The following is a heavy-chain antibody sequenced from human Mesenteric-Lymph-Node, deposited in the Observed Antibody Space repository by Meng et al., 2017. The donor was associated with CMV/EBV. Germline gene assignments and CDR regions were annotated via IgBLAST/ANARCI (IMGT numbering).Heavy chain of an antibody. D-gene: IGHD3-22*01. CDR1: GVSISSFS. Sequence: SGVSISSFSWSWIRQPPWQGLEWIGYIYYRGSTIYNPSLKSRVTISVDTSKNQFSLKLSSVTAADTAVYYCARDRTGYYDSSGYYYWGQGTLVTVSS. V-gene: IGHV4-59*01. CDR2: IYYRGST. J-gene: IGHJ4*02. CDR3: ARDRTGYYDSSGYYY.